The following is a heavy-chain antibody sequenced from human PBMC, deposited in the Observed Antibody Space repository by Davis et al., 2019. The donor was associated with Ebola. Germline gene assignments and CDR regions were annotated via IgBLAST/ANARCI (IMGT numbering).Heavy chain of an antibody. CDR3: AKDRIMITFGGVIAHGPQYYYYGMDV. Sequence: GESLKISCAASGFTFSGSAMHWVRQASGKGLEWVGRIRSKANSYATAYAASVKGRFTISRDDSKNTAYLQMNSLKTEDTAVYYCAKDRIMITFGGVIAHGPQYYYYGMDVWGQGTTVTVSS. D-gene: IGHD3-16*02. CDR1: GFTFSGSA. CDR2: IRSKANSYAT. J-gene: IGHJ6*02. V-gene: IGHV3-73*01.